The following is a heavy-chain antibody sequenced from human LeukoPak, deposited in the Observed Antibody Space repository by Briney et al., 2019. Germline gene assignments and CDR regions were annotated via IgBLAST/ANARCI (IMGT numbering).Heavy chain of an antibody. CDR1: GFTFSSYG. CDR2: ISYDGSNK. J-gene: IGHJ4*02. CDR3: ARDGFDFWSGYSNFDY. Sequence: GRSLRLSCAASGFTFSSYGMHWVRQAPGKGLEWVAVISYDGSNKYYADSVKGRFTISRDNAKNSLYLQMNSLRAEDTAVYYCARDGFDFWSGYSNFDYWGQGTLVTVSS. D-gene: IGHD3-3*01. V-gene: IGHV3-30*03.